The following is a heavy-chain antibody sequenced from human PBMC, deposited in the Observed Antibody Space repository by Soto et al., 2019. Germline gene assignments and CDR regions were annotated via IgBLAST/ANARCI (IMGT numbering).Heavy chain of an antibody. Sequence: QLQLQASGPGLVKPSETLSLTCTVSGGSIRSSSYYWGWIRQPPGKGLEWIGSIYYSGSTYYNPSLKSRVNIPVDTSKNQFSLKLSSVTAADTAVYCCARWGGYPVGSWGQGTLVTVSS. CDR3: ARWGGYPVGS. J-gene: IGHJ5*02. V-gene: IGHV4-39*01. D-gene: IGHD5-12*01. CDR1: GGSIRSSSYY. CDR2: IYYSGST.